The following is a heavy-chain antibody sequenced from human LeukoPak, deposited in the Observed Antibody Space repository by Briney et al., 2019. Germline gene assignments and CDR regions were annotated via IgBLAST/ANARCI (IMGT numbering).Heavy chain of an antibody. D-gene: IGHD3-10*01. CDR3: ARGGVDYYGSGSYYHPPFY. Sequence: ASVKVSCKASGYTFTSYGISWVRQAPGQGLEGMGWISAYNGNTNYAQKLQGRVTMTTDTSTSTAYMELRSLRSDDTAVYYCARGGVDYYGSGSYYHPPFYWGQGTLVTVSS. V-gene: IGHV1-18*01. CDR1: GYTFTSYG. CDR2: ISAYNGNT. J-gene: IGHJ4*02.